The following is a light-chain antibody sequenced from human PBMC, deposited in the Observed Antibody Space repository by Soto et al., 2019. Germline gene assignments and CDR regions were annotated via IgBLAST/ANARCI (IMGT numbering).Light chain of an antibody. CDR2: DAS. CDR3: HQRHSWPIT. V-gene: IGKV3-11*01. Sequence: ESVLTQSPATLSLSPGEGATLSCRASQSVSNFLLWFQQKPGQAPRLLIYDASNRATGIPARFSGSGSGTDFTLTISSLEPEDFAVYYCHQRHSWPITFGQGTRL. J-gene: IGKJ5*01. CDR1: QSVSNF.